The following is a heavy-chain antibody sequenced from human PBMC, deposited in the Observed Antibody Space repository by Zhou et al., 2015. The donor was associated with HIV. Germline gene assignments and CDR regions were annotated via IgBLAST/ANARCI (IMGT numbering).Heavy chain of an antibody. D-gene: IGHD1-26*01. CDR1: GAPFNTFA. CDR2: ITPMFGTA. J-gene: IGHJ4*02. Sequence: QVQLVQSGAELRKPGSSVKVSCKTSGAPFNTFALNWVRQAPGQGPEWMGTITPMFGTADYARKFQGRVTMTRDTSISTAYMQLSGLTSEDTAIYYCTRGRWEVPDAYWGQGTLVTVTP. CDR3: TRGRWEVPDAY. V-gene: IGHV1-69*06.